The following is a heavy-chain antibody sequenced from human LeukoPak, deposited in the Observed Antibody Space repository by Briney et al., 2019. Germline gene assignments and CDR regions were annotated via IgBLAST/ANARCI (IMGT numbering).Heavy chain of an antibody. V-gene: IGHV1-69*02. CDR3: ARGSQGYCSSTSCSHKYNGFDP. Sequence: ASVKVSCKASGGTFSSYTISWVRQAPGQGLEWMGRIIPILGIANYAQKFQGRVTITADKSTSTAYMELSSLRSEDTAVYYCARGSQGYCSSTSCSHKYNGFDPWGQGTLVTVSS. J-gene: IGHJ5*02. D-gene: IGHD2-2*01. CDR2: IIPILGIA. CDR1: GGTFSSYT.